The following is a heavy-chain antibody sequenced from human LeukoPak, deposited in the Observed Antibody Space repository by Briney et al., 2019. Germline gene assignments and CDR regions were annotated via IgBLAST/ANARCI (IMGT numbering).Heavy chain of an antibody. CDR3: ARDTYDFWSGFVGGVGY. V-gene: IGHV1-2*02. CDR2: LNPQTGDT. J-gene: IGHJ4*02. D-gene: IGHD3-3*01. Sequence: ASVKVSCKASGYAFSAYYMHWVRQAPGQGLEWMGWLNPQTGDTHFAQKFQGRVTMTRDTSISTAYMELSRLRSDDTAVYYCARDTYDFWSGFVGGVGYWGQGTLVTVSS. CDR1: GYAFSAYY.